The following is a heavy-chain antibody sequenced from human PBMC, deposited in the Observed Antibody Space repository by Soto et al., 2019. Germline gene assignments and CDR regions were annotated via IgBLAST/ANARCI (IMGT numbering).Heavy chain of an antibody. V-gene: IGHV3-23*01. CDR3: ANLVAENGTMNTAMVQP. CDR1: VFTFRRYA. CDR2: ISGSGGST. J-gene: IGHJ5*02. D-gene: IGHD5-18*01. Sequence: PGGPLRLSCVGSVFTFRRYAIHWVRQAPGKGLEWVSAISGSGGSTYYADSVRGRFTISRDNYKTTLYLQMNSLRAEDTAVYYCANLVAENGTMNTAMVQPWGQGTLVTVSS.